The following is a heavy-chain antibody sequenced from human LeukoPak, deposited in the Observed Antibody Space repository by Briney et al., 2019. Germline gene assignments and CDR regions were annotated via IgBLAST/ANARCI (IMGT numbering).Heavy chain of an antibody. D-gene: IGHD2-21*02. CDR2: ISSNGGST. Sequence: GGSLRLSCAASGFTFSSYAMHWVRQAPGKGLEYVSAISSNGGSTYYANSVKGRFTISRDNSKNTLYLQMGSLRAEDMAVYYCARDGGGDCGGDCHMDVWGKGTTVTISS. V-gene: IGHV3-64*01. CDR3: ARDGGGDCGGDCHMDV. CDR1: GFTFSSYA. J-gene: IGHJ6*03.